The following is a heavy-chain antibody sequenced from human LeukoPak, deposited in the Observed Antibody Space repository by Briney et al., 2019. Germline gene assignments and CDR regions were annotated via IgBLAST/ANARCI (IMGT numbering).Heavy chain of an antibody. V-gene: IGHV3-23*01. Sequence: PGGSLRLSCAASGFTFNTYAMSWVRQAPGKGLEWVSTISGSGVSTYYADSVKGRFTISRDNSKNTLDLHMNSLRAEDTAIYYCRKDRTPEYSSTWYTGFDYWGQGTLVSVSS. CDR1: GFTFNTYA. CDR2: ISGSGVST. CDR3: RKDRTPEYSSTWYTGFDY. J-gene: IGHJ4*02. D-gene: IGHD6-13*01.